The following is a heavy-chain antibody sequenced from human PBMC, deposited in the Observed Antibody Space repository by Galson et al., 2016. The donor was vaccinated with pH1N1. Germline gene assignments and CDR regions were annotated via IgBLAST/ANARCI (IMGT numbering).Heavy chain of an antibody. Sequence: ETLSLTCVVSGGPITNSDYYWGWIRQPPGKGLDWITAIYYTGNTYYNPSLQSRVSISVDTSKNQFSLNVTSVTAADTAIYYCARIYYGEYIDFWGQGILVTVSS. CDR3: ARIYYGEYIDF. CDR1: GGPITNSDYY. D-gene: IGHD4-17*01. CDR2: IYYTGNT. J-gene: IGHJ4*02. V-gene: IGHV4-39*07.